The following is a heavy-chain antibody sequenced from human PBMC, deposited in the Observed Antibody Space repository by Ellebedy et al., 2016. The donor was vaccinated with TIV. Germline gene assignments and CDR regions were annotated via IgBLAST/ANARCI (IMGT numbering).Heavy chain of an antibody. CDR3: ASNYGYGVPVDF. J-gene: IGHJ4*02. V-gene: IGHV5-51*01. CDR1: GYKLTNYW. D-gene: IGHD5-18*01. Sequence: PGGSLRLSCRGSGYKLTNYWIGWVRQMPGKGLEWIGIIYPGDSNTMYSPSFQGQVTLPSDKSVSTAYQQWTSLKASDTALYFCASNYGYGVPVDFWGQGTLVIVSS. CDR2: IYPGDSNT.